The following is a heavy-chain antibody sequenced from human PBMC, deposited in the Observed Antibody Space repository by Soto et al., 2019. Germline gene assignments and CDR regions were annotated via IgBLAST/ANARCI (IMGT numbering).Heavy chain of an antibody. Sequence: QVQLVESGGGVVQPGRSLRLSCAASGFTFSSYGMHWVRQAPGKGLEWVAVISYDGSNKYYADSVKGRFTISRDNSKNTLYLQMNSLRAEDTAVYYCAKDPSYSSGWCFDYWGQGTLVTVSS. CDR3: AKDPSYSSGWCFDY. CDR2: ISYDGSNK. J-gene: IGHJ4*02. CDR1: GFTFSSYG. D-gene: IGHD6-19*01. V-gene: IGHV3-30*18.